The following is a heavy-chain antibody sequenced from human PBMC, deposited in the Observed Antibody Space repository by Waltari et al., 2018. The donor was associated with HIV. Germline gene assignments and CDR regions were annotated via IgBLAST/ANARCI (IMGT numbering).Heavy chain of an antibody. J-gene: IGHJ4*02. Sequence: QLQLQESGPGLVKPSETLSLTCTVSGGSISSSSYYWGWIRQPPGQGLEWIGSIYYSGSTYYKQSLKSRGTISGDTSKNQFSLKLSSVTAADTAVYYCARRRDSRGWYSSVVDYWGQGTLVTVSS. CDR3: ARRRDSRGWYSSVVDY. D-gene: IGHD6-19*01. V-gene: IGHV4-39*01. CDR1: GGSISSSSYY. CDR2: IYYSGST.